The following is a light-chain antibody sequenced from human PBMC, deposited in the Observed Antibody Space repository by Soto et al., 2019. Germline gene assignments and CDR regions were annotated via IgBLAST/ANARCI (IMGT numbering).Light chain of an antibody. V-gene: IGKV3-20*01. CDR3: QQYGSSLPFT. CDR2: GAS. CDR1: QSVSSSY. Sequence: EIVLTQSPGTLSLSPGERATLSCRASQSVSSSYLAWYQQKPGQAPRLLIYGASSRATGIPDRFSGSVSGTDFTLTISRLEPEDLAVYYCQQYGSSLPFTFGPGTKLDIK. J-gene: IGKJ3*01.